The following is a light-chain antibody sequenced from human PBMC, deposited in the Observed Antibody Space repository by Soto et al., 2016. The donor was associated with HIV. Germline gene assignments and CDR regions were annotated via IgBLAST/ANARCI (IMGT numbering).Light chain of an antibody. V-gene: IGLV3-25*03. Sequence: SYELTQSPSVSVSPGQTARIICSGDVLPKQYSHWYQQKPGQAPVLVIYKDSERPSGIPERFSGSSSGTTVTLTISGVRAEDEADYYCQSADSSGTYVFGTGTKVTVL. CDR2: KDS. CDR3: QSADSSGTYV. CDR1: VLPKQY. J-gene: IGLJ1*01.